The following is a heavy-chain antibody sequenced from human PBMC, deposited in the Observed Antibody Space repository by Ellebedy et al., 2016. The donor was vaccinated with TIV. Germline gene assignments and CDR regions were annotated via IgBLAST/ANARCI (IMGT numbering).Heavy chain of an antibody. CDR1: GGTFSSYA. CDR2: IIPIFGTA. D-gene: IGHD3-10*01. Sequence: SVKVSXKASGGTFSSYAISWVRQAPGQGLEWMGGIIPIFGTANYAQKFQGRVTMTEDTSTDTAYMELSSLRSEDTAVYYCATDIRAIWFGESMNLDAFDIWGQGTMVTVSS. J-gene: IGHJ3*02. V-gene: IGHV1-69*06. CDR3: ATDIRAIWFGESMNLDAFDI.